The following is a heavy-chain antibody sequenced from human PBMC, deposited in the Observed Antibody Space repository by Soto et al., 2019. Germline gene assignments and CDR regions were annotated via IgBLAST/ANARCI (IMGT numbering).Heavy chain of an antibody. D-gene: IGHD5-12*01. CDR2: ISYDGSNK. Sequence: GGSLRLSCAASGFTFSSYGMHWVRQAPGKGLEWVAVISYDGSNKYYADSVKGRFTISRDNSKNTLYLQMNSLRAEDTAVYYCANFGGRDGYNRPGYYYGMDVWGQGTTVTV. CDR1: GFTFSSYG. J-gene: IGHJ6*02. CDR3: ANFGGRDGYNRPGYYYGMDV. V-gene: IGHV3-30*18.